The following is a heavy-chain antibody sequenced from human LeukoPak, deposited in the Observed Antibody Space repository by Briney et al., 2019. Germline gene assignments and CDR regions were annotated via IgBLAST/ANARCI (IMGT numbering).Heavy chain of an antibody. CDR2: ISWNSGSI. J-gene: IGHJ4*02. Sequence: PGRSLRLSCAASGFTFDDYAMHWVRQAPGKGLEWVSGISWNSGSIGYADSVKGRFTISRDSAKNSLYLQMNSLRAEDMALYYCAKGYCSSTSCYFGYWGQGTLVTVSS. CDR3: AKGYCSSTSCYFGY. CDR1: GFTFDDYA. D-gene: IGHD2-2*01. V-gene: IGHV3-9*03.